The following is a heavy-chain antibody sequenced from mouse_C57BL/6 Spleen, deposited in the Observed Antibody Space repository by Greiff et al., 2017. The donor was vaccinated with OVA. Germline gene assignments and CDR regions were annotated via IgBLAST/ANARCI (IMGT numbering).Heavy chain of an antibody. J-gene: IGHJ2*01. CDR1: GYTFTSYW. CDR2: IYPSDSET. CDR3: ARLDYGSSYDYFDY. Sequence: QVQLQQPGAELVRPGSSVKLSCKASGYTFTSYWMDWVKQRPGQGLEWIGNIYPSDSETHYNQKFKDKATLTVDKSSSTAYMQLSSLTSEDSAVYYCARLDYGSSYDYFDYWGQGTTLTVSS. V-gene: IGHV1-61*01. D-gene: IGHD1-1*01.